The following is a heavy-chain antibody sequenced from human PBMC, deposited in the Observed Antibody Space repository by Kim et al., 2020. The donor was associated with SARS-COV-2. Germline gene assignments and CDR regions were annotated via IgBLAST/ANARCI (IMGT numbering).Heavy chain of an antibody. CDR3: ARVGYDILTGPAGRNWFDP. J-gene: IGHJ5*02. CDR1: GYTFTSYA. Sequence: ASVKVSCKASGYTFTSYAMHWVRQAPGQRLEWMGWINAGNGNTKYSQKFQGRVTITRDTSASTAYMELSSLRSEDTAVYYCARVGYDILTGPAGRNWFDPWGQGTLVTVSS. CDR2: INAGNGNT. D-gene: IGHD3-9*01. V-gene: IGHV1-3*01.